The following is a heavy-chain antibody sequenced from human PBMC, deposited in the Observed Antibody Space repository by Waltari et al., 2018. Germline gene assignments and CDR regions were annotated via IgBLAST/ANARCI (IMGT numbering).Heavy chain of an antibody. D-gene: IGHD2-15*01. Sequence: QLQLEESSPGLVRPSETLSVTCAVSGDSVTSSYLWNWVRQSPGKGLVWIGQVHGGGRTNYNRSFASRVTVSLDTSTNQVSLKLTSATAADTAVYYCARDRGRGLYLDSWGPGTLVTV. CDR1: GDSVTSSYL. CDR2: VHGGGRT. V-gene: IGHV4-4*02. J-gene: IGHJ4*02. CDR3: ARDRGRGLYLDS.